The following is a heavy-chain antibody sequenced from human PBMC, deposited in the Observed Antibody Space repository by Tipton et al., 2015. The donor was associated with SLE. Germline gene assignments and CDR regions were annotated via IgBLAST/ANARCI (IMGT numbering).Heavy chain of an antibody. J-gene: IGHJ4*02. CDR2: ISASNGNT. CDR1: GYTFTSYG. CDR3: ARDRRWEILPPHFDY. V-gene: IGHV1-18*01. Sequence: QSGAEVKKPGASVKVSCKASGYTFTSYGISWVRQAPGQGLEWRGWISASNGNTNYAQKPQGRVTMTTDTSTSPACMELRSLRSDDTAVYCCARDRRWEILPPHFDYWGQGTLVTVSS. D-gene: IGHD5-24*01.